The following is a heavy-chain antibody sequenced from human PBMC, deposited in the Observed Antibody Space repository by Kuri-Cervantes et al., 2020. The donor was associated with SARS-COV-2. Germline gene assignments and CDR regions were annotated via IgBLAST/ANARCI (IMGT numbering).Heavy chain of an antibody. CDR1: GGSIRSYY. Sequence: GESLKISCAVSGGSIRSYYWGWIRQPPGKGLEWVGFVRRDGSNYYYADSVRGRFTISRDDSKNSLYLEMNSLRPEDTAVYYCAKVETASLDYWGQGTLVTVSS. CDR3: AKVETASLDY. V-gene: IGHV3-30*02. D-gene: IGHD3-3*01. CDR2: VRRDGSNY. J-gene: IGHJ4*02.